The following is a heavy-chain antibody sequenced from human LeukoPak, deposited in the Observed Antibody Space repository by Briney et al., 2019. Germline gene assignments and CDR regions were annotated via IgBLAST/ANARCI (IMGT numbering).Heavy chain of an antibody. CDR3: ARYYYDSSGYYYSHFDY. V-gene: IGHV4-31*03. J-gene: IGHJ4*02. CDR2: IYYSGST. CDR1: GGSISSGGYY. Sequence: SENLSLTCTVSGGSISSGGYYWSWIRQHPGKGLEWIGYIYYSGSTYYNPSLKSRVTISVDTSKNQFSLKLSSVTAADTAVYYCARYYYDSSGYYYSHFDYWGQGTLVTVSS. D-gene: IGHD3-22*01.